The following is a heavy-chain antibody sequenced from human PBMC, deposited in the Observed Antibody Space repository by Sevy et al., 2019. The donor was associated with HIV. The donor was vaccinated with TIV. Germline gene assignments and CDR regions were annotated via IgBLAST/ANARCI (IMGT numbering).Heavy chain of an antibody. V-gene: IGHV3-49*04. CDR2: IRGKRNGGTT. D-gene: IGHD1-26*01. CDR3: TRVEGAADWGMDV. CDR1: GFTLGDYT. J-gene: IGHJ6*02. Sequence: GGSLRLSCAPSGFTLGDYTVSWVRQAPGKGLEWIAFIRGKRNGGTTKYAASVKGRFTISRDDSKSIARLQMNSLKTEDTAVYYCTRVEGAADWGMDVWGQGTTVTVSS.